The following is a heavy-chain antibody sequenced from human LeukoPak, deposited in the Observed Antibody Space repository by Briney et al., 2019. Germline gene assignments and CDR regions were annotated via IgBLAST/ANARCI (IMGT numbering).Heavy chain of an antibody. V-gene: IGHV3-30*18. J-gene: IGHJ4*02. CDR1: GFTFSSYG. D-gene: IGHD6-13*01. CDR2: ISYDGGNK. CDR3: AQPLPRSPETAAARAFGN. Sequence: GGSLRLSCAASGFTFSSYGMHWVRQAPGKGLEWVAVISYDGGNKYYADSVKGRFTISRDNSKNTLYLQMNSLRAEDTAVYYCAQPLPRSPETAAARAFGNWGQGSLVTVSS.